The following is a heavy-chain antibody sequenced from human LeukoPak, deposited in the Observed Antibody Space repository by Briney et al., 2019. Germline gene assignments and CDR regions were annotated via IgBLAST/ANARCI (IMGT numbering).Heavy chain of an antibody. J-gene: IGHJ3*01. CDR1: GGFISSNSAY. V-gene: IGHV4-39*07. D-gene: IGHD3-10*01. CDR3: ARHMSVSYDAFDL. Sequence: ASETLSLTCTVSGGFISSNSAYWSWIRQPPGKALEWIGNIYYSGTTYYNPSLQSRVTMSVDTSNNQFSLKLTSVTAADTAVYYCARHMSVSYDAFDLWGRGTTVTVSS. CDR2: IYYSGTT.